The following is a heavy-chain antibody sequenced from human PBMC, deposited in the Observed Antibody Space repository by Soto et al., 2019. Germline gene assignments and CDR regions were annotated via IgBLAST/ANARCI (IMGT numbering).Heavy chain of an antibody. Sequence: KPSETLSLTCAVSGGSISSNNWWSWVRQPPGKGLEWIGEIYHSGSTNYNPSLKSRVTISADKSKNQVSLKLTSVTAADTAVYYCARRGAGWYFFGYWGQGTRVTVSS. CDR1: GGSISSNNW. CDR2: IYHSGST. D-gene: IGHD6-19*01. V-gene: IGHV4-4*02. J-gene: IGHJ4*02. CDR3: ARRGAGWYFFGY.